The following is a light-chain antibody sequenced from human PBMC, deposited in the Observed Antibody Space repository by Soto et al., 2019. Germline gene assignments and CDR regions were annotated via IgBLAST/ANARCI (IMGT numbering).Light chain of an antibody. CDR3: QQRTNRPIT. Sequence: EIVWIHTPTTLSLSPGERATLSCRASQDINTYLAWYQQKPGQAPRLLIYDASNRATGIPARFSGSGSGTDFTLTISSLEPEDCAVYYCQQRTNRPITFGQGTRLEI. CDR2: DAS. V-gene: IGKV3D-11*01. J-gene: IGKJ5*01. CDR1: QDINTY.